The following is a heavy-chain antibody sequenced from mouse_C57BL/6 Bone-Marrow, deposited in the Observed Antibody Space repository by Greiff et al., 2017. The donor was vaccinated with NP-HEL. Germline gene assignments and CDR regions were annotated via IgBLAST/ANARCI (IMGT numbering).Heavy chain of an antibody. Sequence: QVQLQQPGAELVKPGASVKLSCKASGYTFTSYWMHWVKQRPGQGLEWIGMIHPNSGSTNYNEKFKSKATLTVDKSSSTAYMQLSSLTSEDSAVYYCARSGAYYSNYVNYWGQGTTLTVSS. V-gene: IGHV1-64*01. CDR2: IHPNSGST. CDR1: GYTFTSYW. D-gene: IGHD2-5*01. J-gene: IGHJ2*01. CDR3: ARSGAYYSNYVNY.